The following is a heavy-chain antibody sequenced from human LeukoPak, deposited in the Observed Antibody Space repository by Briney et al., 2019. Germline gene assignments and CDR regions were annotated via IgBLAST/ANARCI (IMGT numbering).Heavy chain of an antibody. Sequence: GGSLRLSCAASGFTFSSYWMSWVRQTPGKGLEWVSAISGGGDITYYADSVTGQFTISRDNSKDTLFLQMHSLRPGDTAVYYCVREDTPATANYWGQGTLSPSPQ. CDR1: GFTFSSYW. CDR3: VREDTPATANY. D-gene: IGHD2-21*02. CDR2: ISGGGDIT. V-gene: IGHV3-23*01. J-gene: IGHJ4*02.